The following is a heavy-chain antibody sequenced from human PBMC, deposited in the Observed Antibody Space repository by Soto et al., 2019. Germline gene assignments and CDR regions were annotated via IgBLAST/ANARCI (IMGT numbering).Heavy chain of an antibody. V-gene: IGHV1-58*02. CDR2: IVVGSGNT. CDR3: AAPRPNRYYYYYMDV. Sequence: GASVKVSCKASGFTFTSSAMQWLRQARGQRLEWIGWIVVGSGNTNYAQKFQERVTITRDMSTCTAYMELSSLRSEDTAVYYCAAPRPNRYYYYYMDVWGKGTTVTVSS. CDR1: GFTFTSSA. J-gene: IGHJ6*03.